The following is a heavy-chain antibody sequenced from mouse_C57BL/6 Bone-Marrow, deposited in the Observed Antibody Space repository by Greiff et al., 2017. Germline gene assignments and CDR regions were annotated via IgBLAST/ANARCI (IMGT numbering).Heavy chain of an antibody. V-gene: IGHV3-8*01. CDR1: GYSITSDY. CDR3: ARRILITTVVADWYFDV. Sequence: EVMLVESGPGLAKPSQTLSLTCSVTGYSITSDYWNWIRKFPGNKLEYMGYISYSGSTYYNPSLKSRISITRDTSKNQYYLQLHSVTTENTATYYCARRILITTVVADWYFDVWGTGTTVTVSS. J-gene: IGHJ1*03. CDR2: ISYSGST. D-gene: IGHD1-1*01.